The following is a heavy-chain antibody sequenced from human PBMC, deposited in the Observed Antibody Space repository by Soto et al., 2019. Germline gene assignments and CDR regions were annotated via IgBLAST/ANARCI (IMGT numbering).Heavy chain of an antibody. CDR2: ISAHNGNT. V-gene: IGHV1-18*01. J-gene: IGHJ4*02. CDR3: ARGRDGDY. D-gene: IGHD6-6*01. Sequence: QVHLVQSGAEVKKPGASVKVSCKGSGYGFTTYGITWVRQAPGQGLEWMAWISAHNGNTNYAQKLQGRVTVTRDTSRSTAYLELRSLRSDVTAVYYCARGRDGDYWGQGALVTVSS. CDR1: GYGFTTYG.